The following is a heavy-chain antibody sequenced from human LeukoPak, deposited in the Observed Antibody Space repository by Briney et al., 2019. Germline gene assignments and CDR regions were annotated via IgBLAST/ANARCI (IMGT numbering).Heavy chain of an antibody. CDR2: IYSGGST. J-gene: IGHJ4*02. CDR3: ARDHGDSSGYYSLYYFDY. Sequence: GGSLTLSCAASGFTVSSNYMSWVRQAPGKGLEWVSVIYSGGSTYYADSVKGRFTISRDNSKNTLYLQMNSLRAEDTAVYYCARDHGDSSGYYSLYYFDYWGQGTLVTVSS. V-gene: IGHV3-66*02. D-gene: IGHD3-22*01. CDR1: GFTVSSNY.